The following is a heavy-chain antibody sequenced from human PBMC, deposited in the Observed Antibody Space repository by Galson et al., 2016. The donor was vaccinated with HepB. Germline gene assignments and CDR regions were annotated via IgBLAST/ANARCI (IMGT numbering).Heavy chain of an antibody. V-gene: IGHV4-39*02. CDR3: ARDPGTSPPEYYYALDV. J-gene: IGHJ6*02. Sequence: ETLSLTCSVSGGSIGRSTYYWVWIRQAPGKGLEYIGNIYYSGTNYYNPSLESRLTMSLDASKNHFALKMSSVTAADTAVYYCARDPGTSPPEYYYALDVWGQGTTVIVSS. CDR2: IYYSGTN. CDR1: GGSIGRSTYY. D-gene: IGHD1-14*01.